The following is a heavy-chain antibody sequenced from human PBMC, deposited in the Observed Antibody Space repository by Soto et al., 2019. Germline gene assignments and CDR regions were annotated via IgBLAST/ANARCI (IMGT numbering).Heavy chain of an antibody. D-gene: IGHD3-9*01. V-gene: IGHV1-69*06. Sequence: QVQLVQSGSEVKKPGSSVNVSCKASGGTFSSYAISWVRQAPGQGLEWMGGIIPIFGTANYAQKFQGSVTITADKSTSTAYMELSSLRSEDTAVYYCARERGVLRYFDWLFTDAFDIWGQGTMVTVSS. CDR3: ARERGVLRYFDWLFTDAFDI. J-gene: IGHJ3*02. CDR2: IIPIFGTA. CDR1: GGTFSSYA.